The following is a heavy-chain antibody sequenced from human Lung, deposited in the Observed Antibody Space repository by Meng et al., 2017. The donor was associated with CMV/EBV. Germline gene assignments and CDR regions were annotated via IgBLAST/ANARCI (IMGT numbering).Heavy chain of an antibody. V-gene: IGHV3-23*01. CDR1: GFTFSSYA. CDR3: AKIWYDIVVVPAAPVY. CDR2: ISGSGGST. D-gene: IGHD2-2*01. Sequence: SCAASGFTFSSYAMSWVRQAPGKGLEWVSAISGSGGSTYYADSVKGRFTISRDNSKNTLYLQMNSLRAEDTAVYYCAKIWYDIVVVPAAPVYGGQGTXVT. J-gene: IGHJ4*02.